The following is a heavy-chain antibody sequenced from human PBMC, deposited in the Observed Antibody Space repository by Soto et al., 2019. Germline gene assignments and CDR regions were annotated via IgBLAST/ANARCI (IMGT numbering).Heavy chain of an antibody. J-gene: IGHJ4*02. D-gene: IGHD2-2*01. CDR3: ARQEEPQVPAAAGY. V-gene: IGHV4-39*01. CDR1: GGSLSSSTYY. Sequence: PSETLSLTCTVSGGSLSSSTYYWGWIRQPPGKGLEWIGSIYYSVSPYYNPSLKSRVSISVDSSKNQFSLKLNSVTAADTAVYYCARQEEPQVPAAAGYWGQGTLVTVSS. CDR2: IYYSVSP.